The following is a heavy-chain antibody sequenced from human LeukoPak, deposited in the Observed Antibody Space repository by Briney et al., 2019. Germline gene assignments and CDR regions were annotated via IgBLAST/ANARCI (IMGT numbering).Heavy chain of an antibody. CDR1: GFTFGTYW. Sequence: GGSLRLSCAASGFTFGTYWMSWVRKDPGKGVAWVANIKEDGIAASYLHSVKCPFTISRDNAKNSLYLQMSRLRAEDTAVYYCASYHYWGQGTLVTVSS. J-gene: IGHJ4*02. D-gene: IGHD2-2*01. CDR3: ASYHY. V-gene: IGHV3-7*02. CDR2: IKEDGIAA.